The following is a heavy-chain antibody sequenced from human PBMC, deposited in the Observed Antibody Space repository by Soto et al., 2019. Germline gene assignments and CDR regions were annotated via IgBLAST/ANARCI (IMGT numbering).Heavy chain of an antibody. CDR1: GFTFSSYS. V-gene: IGHV3-21*01. CDR2: ISSSSSYI. J-gene: IGHJ3*02. CDR3: ARGERFLEWSITRAAFDI. Sequence: EVQLVESGGGLVKPGGSLRLSCAASGFTFSSYSMNWVRQAPGKGLEWVSSISSSSSYIYYADSVKGRFTISRDNAKNSLYLQMNSLRAEDTAVYYCARGERFLEWSITRAAFDIWGQGTMVTVSS. D-gene: IGHD3-3*01.